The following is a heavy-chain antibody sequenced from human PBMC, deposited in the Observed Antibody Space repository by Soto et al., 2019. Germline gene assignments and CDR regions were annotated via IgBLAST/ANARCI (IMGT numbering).Heavy chain of an antibody. CDR1: GGTVSIYA. CDR2: IIPIFGTA. V-gene: IGHV1-69*01. J-gene: IGHJ4*02. D-gene: IGHD3-16*01. Sequence: QVQLVQSGAEVKKPGSSVKVSCKASGGTVSIYAISWVRQAPGQGLEWMGWIIPIFGTANYAQKFQGRVMITADESTRKAYMELSSLRSEDTDVYYCARAVMYDYVWGSYSGYFDYWGQGTLLTVSS. CDR3: ARAVMYDYVWGSYSGYFDY.